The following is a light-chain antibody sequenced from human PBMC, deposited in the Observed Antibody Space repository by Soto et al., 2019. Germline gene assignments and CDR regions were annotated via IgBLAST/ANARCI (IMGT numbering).Light chain of an antibody. Sequence: DIVMTQTPLSLSVTPGQPASISCKSSQSLLHSDVKTYLYCYLQKSGQPPQLLIHEVSNRFSGVPDRFSGSGSGTDFTLKISRVEAEDVGVYYCMQSIQVPGVLFGPGTKVDIK. CDR2: EVS. CDR1: QSLLHSDVKTY. J-gene: IGKJ3*01. V-gene: IGKV2D-29*01. CDR3: MQSIQVPGVL.